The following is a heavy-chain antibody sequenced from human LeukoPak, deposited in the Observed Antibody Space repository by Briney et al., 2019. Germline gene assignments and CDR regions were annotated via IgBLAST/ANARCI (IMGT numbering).Heavy chain of an antibody. CDR1: GFTFSNYW. CDR2: IRQDGKEE. J-gene: IGHJ4*02. Sequence: GGSLRLSCAASGFTFSNYWMSWVRQAPGKGLEWVANIRQDGKEEDYLGSVRGRFTISRDNANNSLFLQMNSLRAEDSAMYYCVRETGGLQFYDYWSQGTLVIVSS. V-gene: IGHV3-7*01. CDR3: VRETGGLQFYDY. D-gene: IGHD5-24*01.